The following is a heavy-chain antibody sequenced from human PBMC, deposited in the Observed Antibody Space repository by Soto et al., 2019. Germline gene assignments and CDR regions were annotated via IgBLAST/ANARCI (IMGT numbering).Heavy chain of an antibody. CDR3: AKDKRYDILSALDALDI. J-gene: IGHJ3*02. V-gene: IGHV3-23*01. Sequence: EVQVLESGGGLVQPGGSLRLSCGASGFTISNYAMTWVRQAPGKGLEWVSAISGGGGGTYYADSVKGRFTISRDISQNRIELQMNSLRGEDTAVYYCAKDKRYDILSALDALDIWGQGTRVTVSS. CDR1: GFTISNYA. CDR2: ISGGGGGT. D-gene: IGHD3-9*01.